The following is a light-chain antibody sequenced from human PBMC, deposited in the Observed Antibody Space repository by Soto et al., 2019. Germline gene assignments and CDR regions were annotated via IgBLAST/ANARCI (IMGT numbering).Light chain of an antibody. V-gene: IGKV1-39*01. CDR3: QQSYSTPFT. Sequence: DIQMTQSPSSLSASVGDRVTITCRASQSISSYLNWYQQKPGKAPKLLIHAASSLQSGVPSRFSGSGSGTDFTLTISSLQPEDFATYYCQQSYSTPFTFGPGTKVYIK. CDR1: QSISSY. J-gene: IGKJ3*01. CDR2: AAS.